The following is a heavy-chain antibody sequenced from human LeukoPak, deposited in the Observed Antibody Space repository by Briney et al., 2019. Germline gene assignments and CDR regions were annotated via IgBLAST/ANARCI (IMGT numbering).Heavy chain of an antibody. CDR1: GFTFSHYY. CDR2: ISSSGSTI. Sequence: PGGSLRLSCAASGFTFSHYYMSWIRQAPGKGLEWVSYISSSGSTIYYADSVKGRFTISRDNAKNSLYLQMNSLRAEDTAVYYCAREIVGATNYFDYWGQGTLVTVSS. CDR3: AREIVGATNYFDY. D-gene: IGHD1-26*01. J-gene: IGHJ4*02. V-gene: IGHV3-11*01.